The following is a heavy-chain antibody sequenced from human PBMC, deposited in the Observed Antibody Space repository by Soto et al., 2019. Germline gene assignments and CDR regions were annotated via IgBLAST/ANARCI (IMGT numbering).Heavy chain of an antibody. CDR3: ARLPKGSLVTA. V-gene: IGHV3-48*02. D-gene: IGHD2-21*02. J-gene: IGHJ4*02. CDR2: ISSSSDST. CDR1: GFRFSEHS. Sequence: GESLKISCVGSGFRFSEHSMNWVRQAPGKGLQWVSYISSSSDSTYYADSVKGRFTVSRDNAKNALFLQMNSLRDDDTATYYCARLPKGSLVTAWGQGVRVTVSS.